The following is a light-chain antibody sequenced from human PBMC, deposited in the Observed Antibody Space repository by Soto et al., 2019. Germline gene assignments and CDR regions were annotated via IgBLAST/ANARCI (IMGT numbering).Light chain of an antibody. CDR2: DVT. CDR1: SSDVGGYNS. J-gene: IGLJ2*01. V-gene: IGLV2-14*01. Sequence: QSVLTQPASVSGSPGQSITISCTGTSSDVGGYNSVSWYQQHPGKAPKLMIYDVTNRPSGVSDRFSGSKSGNTAALTISILQADDEADYYCSSYTRSSLLVFGGGTKLTVL. CDR3: SSYTRSSLLV.